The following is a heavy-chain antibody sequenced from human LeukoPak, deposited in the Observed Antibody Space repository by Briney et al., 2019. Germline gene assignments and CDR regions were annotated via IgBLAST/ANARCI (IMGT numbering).Heavy chain of an antibody. CDR1: GFTFSSYG. Sequence: PGGSLRLSCAASGFTFSSYGMHWVRQAPGKGLEWVAVISYDGSNKYYADSVKGRFTISRDNSKNTLYLQMNSLRAEDTAVYYCAKGVLDIVVVVAAFPYYYGMDVWGQGTTVTVSS. CDR3: AKGVLDIVVVVAAFPYYYGMDV. V-gene: IGHV3-30*18. CDR2: ISYDGSNK. D-gene: IGHD2-15*01. J-gene: IGHJ6*02.